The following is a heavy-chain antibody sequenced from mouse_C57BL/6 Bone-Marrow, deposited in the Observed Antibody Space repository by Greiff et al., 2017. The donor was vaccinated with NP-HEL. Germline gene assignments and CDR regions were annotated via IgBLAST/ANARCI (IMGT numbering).Heavy chain of an antibody. J-gene: IGHJ2*01. Sequence: LVESGAELVMPGASVKLSCKASGYTFTSYWMHWVKQRPGQGLEWIGEIDPSDSYTNYNQKFKGKSTLTVDKSSSTAYMQLSSLTSEDSAVYYCARSYGFDYWGQGTTLTVSS. V-gene: IGHV1-69*01. CDR1: GYTFTSYW. D-gene: IGHD1-1*02. CDR2: IDPSDSYT. CDR3: ARSYGFDY.